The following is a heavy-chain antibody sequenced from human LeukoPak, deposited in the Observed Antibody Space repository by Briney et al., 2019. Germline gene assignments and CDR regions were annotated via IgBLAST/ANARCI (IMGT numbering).Heavy chain of an antibody. D-gene: IGHD6-13*01. V-gene: IGHV3-74*01. J-gene: IGHJ4*02. CDR1: GFTFSSYW. CDR2: INSDGSTT. CDR3: AKGGQQLVIDY. Sequence: PGGSLRLSCAASGFTFSSYWMHWVRQAPGKGLVWVSRINSDGSTTNYADSVKGRFTISRDNAKNTLYLQMNSLRAEDTAVYYCAKGGQQLVIDYWGQGTLVTVSS.